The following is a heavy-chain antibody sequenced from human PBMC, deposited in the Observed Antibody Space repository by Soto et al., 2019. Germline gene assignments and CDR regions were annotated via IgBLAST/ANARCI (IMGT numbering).Heavy chain of an antibody. Sequence: QVQLVQSGAEVKKPGSSVKVSCKASGGTFSSYAISWVRQAPGQGLEWMGGIIPIFGTANYAQKFQGRVTITAADSTSTAYMELSSLRSEDTAVYYCARGLCSGGSCYSYYYYGMDVWGQGTTVTVSS. D-gene: IGHD2-15*01. CDR1: GGTFSSYA. CDR2: IIPIFGTA. CDR3: ARGLCSGGSCYSYYYYGMDV. J-gene: IGHJ6*02. V-gene: IGHV1-69*01.